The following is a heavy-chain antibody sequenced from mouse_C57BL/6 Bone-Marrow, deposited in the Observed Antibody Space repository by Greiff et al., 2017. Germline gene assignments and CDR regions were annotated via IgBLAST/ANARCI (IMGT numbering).Heavy chain of an antibody. CDR2: INPNNGGT. CDR1: GYTFTDYY. D-gene: IGHD1-1*01. V-gene: IGHV1-26*01. CDR3: ARFLPLFYDYAMDY. J-gene: IGHJ4*01. Sequence: EVQLQQSGPELVKPGASVKISCKASGYTFTDYYMNWVKQSHGKSLEWIGDINPNNGGTSYNQKFKGKATLTVDKSSSTAYMELRSLTSEDSAVYYCARFLPLFYDYAMDYWGQGTSVTVSS.